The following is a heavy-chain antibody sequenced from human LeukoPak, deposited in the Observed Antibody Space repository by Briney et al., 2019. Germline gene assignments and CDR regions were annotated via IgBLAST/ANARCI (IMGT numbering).Heavy chain of an antibody. V-gene: IGHV1-2*02. CDR1: GYTFTDYY. D-gene: IGHD1-26*01. J-gene: IGHJ4*02. Sequence: GASVKVSCKASGYTFTDYYINWVRQAPGQGLEWMGWIDPNSGGTNYAQKFQGRVTMTRDTSIRTAYMELSSPRSGDTAMYYCTRALGSDYWGQGTLVTVSS. CDR2: IDPNSGGT. CDR3: TRALGSDY.